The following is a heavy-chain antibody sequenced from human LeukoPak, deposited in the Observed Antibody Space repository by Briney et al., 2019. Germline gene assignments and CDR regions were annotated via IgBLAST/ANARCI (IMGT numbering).Heavy chain of an antibody. CDR3: ARHRSKWLQSSFDY. V-gene: IGHV4-34*01. D-gene: IGHD5-24*01. CDR2: INHSGST. J-gene: IGHJ4*02. CDR1: GGSCSTYY. Sequence: SETLSLTCAVYGGSCSTYYWSWIRQPPGKGLEWIGEINHSGSTNNNPSLKSRVTISVDMSKNQISLKLNSVTAADTAVDYCARHRSKWLQSSFDYWGQGTLVTVSS.